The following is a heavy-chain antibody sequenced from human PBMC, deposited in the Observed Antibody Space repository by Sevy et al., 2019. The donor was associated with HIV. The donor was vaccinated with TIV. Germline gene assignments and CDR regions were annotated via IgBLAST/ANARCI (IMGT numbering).Heavy chain of an antibody. D-gene: IGHD2-8*02. CDR1: GDSINNGNHW. CDR2: IYRSGRS. J-gene: IGHJ6*02. V-gene: IGHV4-61*02. Sequence: SENLSLTCTVSGDSINNGNHWWSWVRQPAGKGLEWIGRIYRSGRSIMYNPSLERRVTISVDTSKNQFSLKVTSVIAADTAIYYCARDGIRRDYWHGLDVWGQGTTVTVS. CDR3: ARDGIRRDYWHGLDV.